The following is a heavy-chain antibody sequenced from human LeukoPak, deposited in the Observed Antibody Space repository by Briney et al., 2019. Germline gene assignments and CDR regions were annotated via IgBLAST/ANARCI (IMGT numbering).Heavy chain of an antibody. J-gene: IGHJ5*02. V-gene: IGHV4-59*01. CDR1: GGSISSYY. Sequence: SETLSLTCTGSGGSISSYYWSWIRQPPGKGLEGIGNIYYSGSPNSNHSLKSRVTISVDTSKIQFSLKLSSVTAADTAVYYCVRCPYGASISNWFDPWGQGLLVTVSS. CDR2: IYYSGSP. D-gene: IGHD4/OR15-4a*01. CDR3: VRCPYGASISNWFDP.